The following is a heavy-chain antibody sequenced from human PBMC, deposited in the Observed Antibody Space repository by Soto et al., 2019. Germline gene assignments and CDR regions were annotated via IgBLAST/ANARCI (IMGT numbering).Heavy chain of an antibody. CDR3: ARTRGYCSGGSCYFDY. CDR1: GYTFTSFG. CDR2: ISAYTGDT. J-gene: IGHJ4*02. Sequence: QVQLVQSGAEVKKPGASVKVSCKASGYTFTSFGISWVRQAPGQGLEWMGWISAYTGDTNYAQNLQGRATMTTDTSTSTAYMELRSLTSDDTAVYYCARTRGYCSGGSCYFDYWGQGTLVTVSS. D-gene: IGHD2-15*01. V-gene: IGHV1-18*01.